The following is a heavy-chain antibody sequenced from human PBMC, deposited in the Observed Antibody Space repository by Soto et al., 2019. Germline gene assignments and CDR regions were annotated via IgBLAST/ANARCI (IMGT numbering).Heavy chain of an antibody. CDR2: FFSDAER. Sequence: QVTLKESGPVLVKPTETLTLTCSVSGFSLTNGRMGVSWIRQPPGKALEWLAHFFSDAERSYSTSMQSRLNMHKDSSGSQVVLTMTNMAPADTATYYCARMDGDYNYYGLDVWGHGIAVTVSS. V-gene: IGHV2-26*01. CDR1: GFSLTNGRMG. J-gene: IGHJ6*02. D-gene: IGHD4-17*01. CDR3: ARMDGDYNYYGLDV.